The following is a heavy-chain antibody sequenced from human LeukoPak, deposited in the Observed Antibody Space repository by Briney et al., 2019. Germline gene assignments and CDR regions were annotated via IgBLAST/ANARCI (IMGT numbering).Heavy chain of an antibody. D-gene: IGHD6-13*01. CDR3: ARGVAAAGSRSWFDP. J-gene: IGHJ5*02. Sequence: SETLSLTCAVYGGSFCGYYWSWIRQPPGKGLEWIGEINHSGSTNYNPSLTSRVTISVDTSKNQFSLKLSSVTAADTAVYYCARGVAAAGSRSWFDPWGQGTLVTVSS. V-gene: IGHV4-34*01. CDR2: INHSGST. CDR1: GGSFCGYY.